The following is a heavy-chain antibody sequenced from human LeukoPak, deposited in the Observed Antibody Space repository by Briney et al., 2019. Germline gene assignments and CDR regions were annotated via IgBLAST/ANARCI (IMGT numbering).Heavy chain of an antibody. CDR2: IKQDGSEK. CDR3: ARTLQQLAKVGATHSRYYYYYYMDV. CDR1: GFTFSSYW. V-gene: IGHV3-7*01. J-gene: IGHJ6*03. Sequence: GGSLRLSCATSGFTFSSYWMSWVRQAPGKGLEWVANIKQDGSEKYYVDSVKGRFTISRDNAKNSLYLQMNSLRAEDTAVYYCARTLQQLAKVGATHSRYYYYYYMDVWGKGTTVTVSS. D-gene: IGHD1-26*01.